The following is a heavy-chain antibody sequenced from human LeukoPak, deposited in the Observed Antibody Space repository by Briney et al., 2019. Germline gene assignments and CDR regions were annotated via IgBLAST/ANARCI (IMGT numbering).Heavy chain of an antibody. CDR3: ARVAYYDSSGFDY. J-gene: IGHJ4*02. V-gene: IGHV3-7*01. CDR1: GFTFSSYW. D-gene: IGHD3-22*01. Sequence: GGSLRLSCAASGFTFSSYWMSWVRQAPGKGLEWVANIKQDGSEKYYVDSVKGRFTISRDNAKNSLYLQMNSLRAEDTAVYYCARVAYYDSSGFDYWGQGTLVTVSS. CDR2: IKQDGSEK.